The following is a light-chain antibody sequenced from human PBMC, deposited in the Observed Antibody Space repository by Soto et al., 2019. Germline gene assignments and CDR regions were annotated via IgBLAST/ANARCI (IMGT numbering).Light chain of an antibody. V-gene: IGKV3-15*01. CDR2: GAS. CDR1: QSVSSN. J-gene: IGKJ1*01. Sequence: EIVMTQSPATLSVSPGERATLSCRASQSVSSNLAWYQQKPGQAPRLLIYGASTRATGIPGRFSGSGSGTEFTPTISSLQSEDFAVYYCQQYNNWPETFGQGTKVEIK. CDR3: QQYNNWPET.